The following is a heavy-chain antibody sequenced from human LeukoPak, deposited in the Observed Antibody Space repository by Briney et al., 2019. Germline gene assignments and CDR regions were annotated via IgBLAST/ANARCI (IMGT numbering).Heavy chain of an antibody. Sequence: GGSLRLSCAASGFTLSSYAMSWVRQAPGKGLEWVSAISDTGNTYHADSVEGRFTISRDSSKNTLFLQMNRLRPEDAAVYYCAKAPVTTCRGAFCYPFDYWGLRTLVTVSS. CDR2: ISDTGNT. D-gene: IGHD2-15*01. J-gene: IGHJ4*02. CDR1: GFTLSSYA. V-gene: IGHV3-23*01. CDR3: AKAPVTTCRGAFCYPFDY.